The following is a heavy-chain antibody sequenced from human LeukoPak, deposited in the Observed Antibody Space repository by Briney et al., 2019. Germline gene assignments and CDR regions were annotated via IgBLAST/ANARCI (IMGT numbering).Heavy chain of an antibody. CDR1: GFTFSSYS. CDR2: ISSSSSYI. D-gene: IGHD1-26*01. Sequence: GGSLRLSCAASGFTFSSYSMNWVRQAPGKGPEWVSSISSSSSYIYYADSVKGRFTISRVNAKNSLYLQMNSLRAEDTAVYYCARSPPWGLLRANWFDPWGQGTLVTVSS. J-gene: IGHJ5*02. CDR3: ARSPPWGLLRANWFDP. V-gene: IGHV3-21*01.